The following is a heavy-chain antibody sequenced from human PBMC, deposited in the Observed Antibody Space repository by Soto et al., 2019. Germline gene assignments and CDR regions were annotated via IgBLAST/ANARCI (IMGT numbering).Heavy chain of an antibody. D-gene: IGHD3-3*01. V-gene: IGHV1-2*02. J-gene: IGHJ3*02. CDR2: INPATGAA. CDR1: GYPVTAYY. CDR3: ARGGGVGVAGSAAFDM. Sequence: QLHLVQSGAVVKKPGASVTVSCSASGYPVTAYYMHWVRQAPGRGLEWMGGINPATGAAKYTQTFQGRVTMARDTSTSTGFKELSGLTSEDPAVFYCARGGGVGVAGSAAFDMWGQGTLVTVSS.